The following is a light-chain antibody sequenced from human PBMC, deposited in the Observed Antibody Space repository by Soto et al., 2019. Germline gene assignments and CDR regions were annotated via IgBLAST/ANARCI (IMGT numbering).Light chain of an antibody. CDR2: GAS. CDR3: QQYGSSPLT. CDR1: QSVSSK. V-gene: IGKV3-15*01. Sequence: EIVMTQSPATLSVSPGEGATLSCRASQSVSSKLAWYQQKPGQAPRLLIYGASTRGTGVPARFSGSGSGTEFTLTISNLQSEDFAVYYCQQYGSSPLTFGGGTKVDIK. J-gene: IGKJ4*01.